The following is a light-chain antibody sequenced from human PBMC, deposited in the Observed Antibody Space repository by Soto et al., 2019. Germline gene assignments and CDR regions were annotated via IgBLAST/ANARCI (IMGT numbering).Light chain of an antibody. V-gene: IGKV1-5*01. CDR1: QSISSY. J-gene: IGKJ5*01. CDR2: AAS. Sequence: DIQMTQSPSTLSASVGDRVTITCRASQSISSYLNWYQQKPGKAPTLLIHAASRLQSGVPSRFSGSGSGTELRLTISTMQPDDGETYDGQQYDSFSVTFGQGTRLEIK. CDR3: QQYDSFSVT.